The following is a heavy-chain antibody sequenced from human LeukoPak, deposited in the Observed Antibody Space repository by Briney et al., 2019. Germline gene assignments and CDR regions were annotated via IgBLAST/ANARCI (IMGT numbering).Heavy chain of an antibody. D-gene: IGHD6-13*01. CDR3: VKVGGSTWHWDSIIDY. V-gene: IGHV3-23*01. CDR1: GFTFSSYA. J-gene: IGHJ4*02. Sequence: PGGSLRLSCAASGFTFSSYAMSWVRQAPGKGLEWVSTISGSGGSTYYTDSVKGRFTISRDNSKNTLFLQMNSLRDEDTAVYYCVKVGGSTWHWDSIIDYWGQGTLVTVSA. CDR2: ISGSGGST.